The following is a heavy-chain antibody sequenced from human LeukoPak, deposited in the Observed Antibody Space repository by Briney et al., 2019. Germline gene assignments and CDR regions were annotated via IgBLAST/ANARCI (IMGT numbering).Heavy chain of an antibody. CDR2: IYYSGST. Sequence: SETLSLTCTVSGGSISSYYWSWIRQPPGKGLEWIGCIYYSGSTNYNPSFKSRVTISVDTSKNQFSLKLSSVTAADTAVYYCARDGTTVTTSYYYMDVWGKGTTVTVSS. CDR1: GGSISSYY. D-gene: IGHD4-17*01. J-gene: IGHJ6*03. V-gene: IGHV4-59*12. CDR3: ARDGTTVTTSYYYMDV.